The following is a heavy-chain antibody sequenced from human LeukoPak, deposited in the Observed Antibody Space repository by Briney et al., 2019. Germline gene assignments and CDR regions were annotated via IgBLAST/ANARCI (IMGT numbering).Heavy chain of an antibody. CDR2: TFYRSKWNN. Sequence: SQTLSLTCAISGDSVSSNSAAWSWIGQSPSRGLEWPGRTFYRSKWNNEYGLSVKSRITINPDTSMNQFSLQLTSVTPEDTAVYYCVRGGGNFDYWGQGTLVTVSS. CDR3: VRGGGNFDY. J-gene: IGHJ4*02. V-gene: IGHV6-1*01. CDR1: GDSVSSNSAA.